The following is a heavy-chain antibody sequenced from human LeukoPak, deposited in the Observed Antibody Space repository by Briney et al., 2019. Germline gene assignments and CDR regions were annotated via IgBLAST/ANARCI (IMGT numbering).Heavy chain of an antibody. CDR1: GFTFSSYE. CDR2: ISSSGNTI. D-gene: IGHD3-16*01. CDR3: ARDRLGGIFDY. J-gene: IGHJ4*02. Sequence: GGSLRLSCAASGFTFSSYEMNWVRQAPGKGLEWVSYISSSGNTIYYADSVKGRFTISRDNAKNSLYLQMNSLRAEDTAVYYCARDRLGGIFDYWGQGTLVTVSS. V-gene: IGHV3-48*03.